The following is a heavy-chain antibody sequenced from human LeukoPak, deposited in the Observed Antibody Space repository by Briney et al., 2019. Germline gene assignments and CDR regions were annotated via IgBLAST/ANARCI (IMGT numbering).Heavy chain of an antibody. CDR2: ISCSSSHT. Sequence: GGSLRLSCAASGFTFSDYYMSWIRQAPGKGLEWVSYISCSSSHTNYADSVKGRFTISRDNAKNSLYLQMNSLRAEDTAVYYCARHIMGARLDYWGQGTLVTVSS. CDR3: ARHIMGARLDY. D-gene: IGHD1-26*01. V-gene: IGHV3-11*03. J-gene: IGHJ4*02. CDR1: GFTFSDYY.